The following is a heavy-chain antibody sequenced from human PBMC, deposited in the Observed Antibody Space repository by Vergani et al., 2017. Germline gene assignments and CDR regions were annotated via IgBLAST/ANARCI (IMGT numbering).Heavy chain of an antibody. D-gene: IGHD4-23*01. CDR3: ARGTPLGMFDS. Sequence: QVPLQASGPGRVKPSQTLSLTCSGSGASIYSGSYYWSWVRQPSGKELDWSGHVYPGGSTVYNPSLESRVAVAGHSSKNQFSLSLRSLTAADTAVYFCARGTPLGMFDSWGRGILGAVSS. CDR2: VYPGGST. V-gene: IGHV4-61*02. CDR1: GASIYSGSYY. J-gene: IGHJ4*02.